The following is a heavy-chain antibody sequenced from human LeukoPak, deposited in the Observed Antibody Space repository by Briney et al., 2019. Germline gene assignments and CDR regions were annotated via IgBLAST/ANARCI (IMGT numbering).Heavy chain of an antibody. CDR1: GFTFSSYS. CDR3: ARGIQLERPDAFDI. Sequence: PGGSLRLSCAASGFTFSSYSMNWVRQAPGKGLEWVSYISSSSSTIYYADSVKGRFTISRDNAKNSLYLQMNSLRDEDTAVHYCARGIQLERPDAFDIWGQGTMVTVSS. J-gene: IGHJ3*02. CDR2: ISSSSSTI. D-gene: IGHD1-1*01. V-gene: IGHV3-48*02.